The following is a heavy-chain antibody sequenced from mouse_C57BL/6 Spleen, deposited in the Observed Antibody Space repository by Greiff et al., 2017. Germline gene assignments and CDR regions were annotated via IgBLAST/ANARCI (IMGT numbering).Heavy chain of an antibody. CDR3: ARGQWLNETYWYFDV. CDR2: IDPYDSYT. V-gene: IGHV1-69*01. J-gene: IGHJ1*03. Sequence: VQLQQPGAELVMPGASVKLSCKASGYTFTSYWMHWVKQRPGQGLEWIGEIDPYDSYTNYNQKFKGKSTLTVDKSSSTAYMQLSSLTAEDSAVYYGARGQWLNETYWYFDVWGTGATVTVSS. CDR1: GYTFTSYW. D-gene: IGHD1-2*01.